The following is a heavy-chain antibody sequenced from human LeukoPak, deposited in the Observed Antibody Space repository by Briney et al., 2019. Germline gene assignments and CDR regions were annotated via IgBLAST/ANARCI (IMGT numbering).Heavy chain of an antibody. CDR2: ISAYNGNT. CDR3: ARDLKSVRKITIFEIDY. CDR1: GYIFTSYG. V-gene: IGHV1-18*01. J-gene: IGHJ4*02. D-gene: IGHD3-3*01. Sequence: ASVKVSCTASGYIFTSYGISWVRQAPGQGLEWMGWISAYNGNTNYAQKLQGRVTMTTDTSTSTAYMELRSLRSDDTAVYYCARDLKSVRKITIFEIDYWGQGTLVTVSS.